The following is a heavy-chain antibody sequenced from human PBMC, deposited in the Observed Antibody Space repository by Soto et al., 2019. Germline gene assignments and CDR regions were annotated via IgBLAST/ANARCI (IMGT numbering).Heavy chain of an antibody. Sequence: SETLSLTCTVSGDSITSRSHYWGWIRQPQGKGLEWIASIYYGGSSYYNPSLKSRVTISVDTSNNKFSLTLSSVTAADTAVYYCVRHLGAGFFGDSGPDYWGQGILVTVSS. CDR1: GDSITSRSHY. V-gene: IGHV4-39*01. CDR3: VRHLGAGFFGDSGPDY. D-gene: IGHD1-26*01. CDR2: IYYGGSS. J-gene: IGHJ4*02.